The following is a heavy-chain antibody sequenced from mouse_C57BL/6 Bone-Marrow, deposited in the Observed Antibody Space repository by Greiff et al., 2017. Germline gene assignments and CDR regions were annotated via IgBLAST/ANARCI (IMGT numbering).Heavy chain of an antibody. V-gene: IGHV1-52*01. CDR2: IDPSDSET. CDR3: ARKDCNYPRYYSMDY. CDR1: GYTFTSYW. Sequence: QVQLQQPGAELVRPGSSVKLSCTASGYTFTSYWMHWVKQRPIQGLEWIGNIDPSDSETHYNQKFKDKATLTVDNSSSTAYMQLSRLTSKDSSVYYCARKDCNYPRYYSMDYWGQGTSVTVSS. J-gene: IGHJ4*01. D-gene: IGHD2-1*01.